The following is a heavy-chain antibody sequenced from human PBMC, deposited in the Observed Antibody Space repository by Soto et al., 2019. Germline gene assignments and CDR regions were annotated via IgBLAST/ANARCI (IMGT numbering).Heavy chain of an antibody. Sequence: QVQLVQSGAEVNKPWASLKVSCKASGYAFTSYDINWVRQATGQGLEWMGWMNPNSGNTGYAQKFQGRVTMTRNTSISTAYMELSGLRSEDTAVYYCARTLYGDNVDYWGQGTLVTVSS. D-gene: IGHD4-17*01. CDR1: GYAFTSYD. CDR2: MNPNSGNT. V-gene: IGHV1-8*01. J-gene: IGHJ4*02. CDR3: ARTLYGDNVDY.